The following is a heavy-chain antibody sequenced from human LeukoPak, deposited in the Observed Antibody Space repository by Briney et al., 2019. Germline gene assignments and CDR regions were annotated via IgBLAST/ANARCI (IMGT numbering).Heavy chain of an antibody. CDR1: GFTFRSYS. D-gene: IGHD5-18*01. Sequence: GGALRLSCAVSGFTFRSYSMNWVRQAPGKGLEWVSSISSFSSYFYDADALKGRSTISRDNAKNSLYLQMNSLRAEDTAVYYCARDSDSYGFDYWGQGTLVTVSS. V-gene: IGHV3-21*01. J-gene: IGHJ4*02. CDR2: ISSFSSYF. CDR3: ARDSDSYGFDY.